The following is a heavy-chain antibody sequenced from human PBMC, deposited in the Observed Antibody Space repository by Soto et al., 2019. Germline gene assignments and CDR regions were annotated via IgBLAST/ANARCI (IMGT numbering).Heavy chain of an antibody. CDR3: AKDFNAWGWFDP. V-gene: IGHV3-23*01. CDR1: GFTFSSYA. Sequence: PGGSLRLSXAASGFTFSSYAMSWVRQAPGKGLEWVSAISGSGGSTYYADSVKGRFTISRDNSKNTLYLQMNSLRAEDTAVYYCAKDFNAWGWFDPWGQGTLVTVSS. CDR2: ISGSGGST. D-gene: IGHD3-16*01. J-gene: IGHJ5*02.